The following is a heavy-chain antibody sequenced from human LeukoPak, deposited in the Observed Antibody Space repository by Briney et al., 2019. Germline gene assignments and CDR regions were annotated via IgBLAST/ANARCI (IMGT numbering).Heavy chain of an antibody. J-gene: IGHJ3*02. CDR1: GYTFADYY. D-gene: IGHD3-10*01. Sequence: ASVKVSCKVSGYTFADYYIHWVRQGPGQGLEWMGWINPSSGGPKYAQKFQGRVTMTRDTSMRTAYMELSRLRSDDTAMYYCARGTRLRGVSDAFDIWGQGTMVTVSS. CDR3: ARGTRLRGVSDAFDI. CDR2: INPSSGGP. V-gene: IGHV1-2*02.